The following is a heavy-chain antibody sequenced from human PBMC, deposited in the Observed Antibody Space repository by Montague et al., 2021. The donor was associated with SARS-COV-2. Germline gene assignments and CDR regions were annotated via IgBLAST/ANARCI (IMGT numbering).Heavy chain of an antibody. D-gene: IGHD3-22*01. V-gene: IGHV4-59*01. CDR1: GGSIDSFY. J-gene: IGHJ6*02. CDR3: ARGGYYDNTGYYSDYYYNMDV. CDR2: IFHSGRT. Sequence: SESLSLTCTVSGGSIDSFYWSWIRRPPGKGLEWIGCIFHSGRTYYNPSLKSRVSMSVDTSKNQFSLRLSSLTAADTAVYYCARGGYYDNTGYYSDYYYNMDVWAKGPRSPSP.